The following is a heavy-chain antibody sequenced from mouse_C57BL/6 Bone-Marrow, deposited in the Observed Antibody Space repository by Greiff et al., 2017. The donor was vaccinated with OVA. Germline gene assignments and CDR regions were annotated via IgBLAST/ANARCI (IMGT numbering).Heavy chain of an antibody. J-gene: IGHJ1*03. V-gene: IGHV1-69*01. D-gene: IGHD2-3*01. CDR2: IDPSDSYT. Sequence: QVQLQQPGAELVMPGASVKLSCKASGYTFTSYWMHWVKQRPGQGLEWIGEIDPSDSYTNYNQKFKGKSTLTVDKSSSTAYMQLSSLTSEDAAVYYCERFDGYYWYFDVWGTGTTGTVSS. CDR3: ERFDGYYWYFDV. CDR1: GYTFTSYW.